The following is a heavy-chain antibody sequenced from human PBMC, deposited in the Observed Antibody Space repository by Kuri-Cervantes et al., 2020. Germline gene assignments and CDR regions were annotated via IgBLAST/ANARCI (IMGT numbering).Heavy chain of an antibody. CDR3: ARGSPVTYGMDV. CDR2: IIPMFDTT. Sequence: SVKVSCKASGGTFSSYAISWVRQAPGQGLEWMGGIIPMFDTTEYTQKFQGRVTITADESTSTAYMELSSLRSDDTAVYYCARGSPVTYGMDVWGQGTTVTVSS. D-gene: IGHD4-17*01. V-gene: IGHV1-69*13. J-gene: IGHJ6*02. CDR1: GGTFSSYA.